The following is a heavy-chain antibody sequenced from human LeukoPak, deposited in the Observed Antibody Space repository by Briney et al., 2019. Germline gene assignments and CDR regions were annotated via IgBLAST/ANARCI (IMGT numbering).Heavy chain of an antibody. D-gene: IGHD6-19*01. CDR2: ISCYNGDT. CDR3: MRDPTNTSGRYAYFDY. J-gene: IGHJ4*02. Sequence: GASVKVSCKASGYTFNHHGISWVRQAPGQGLEWVGWISCYNGDTNYAQKFQGRVTMSTATSTSTAYMELTGLRSDDTAVYYCMRDPTNTSGRYAYFDYWGQGTLVTVSS. CDR1: GYTFNHHG. V-gene: IGHV1-18*01.